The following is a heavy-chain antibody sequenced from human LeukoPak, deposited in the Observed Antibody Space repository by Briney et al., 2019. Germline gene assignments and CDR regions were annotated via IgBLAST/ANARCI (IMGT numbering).Heavy chain of an antibody. V-gene: IGHV4-59*01. CDR1: GGSISSYY. D-gene: IGHD3-10*01. J-gene: IGHJ5*02. CDR3: ARGSTRYGSGSYAGWFDP. CDR2: IYYSGST. Sequence: SETLSLTCTVSGGSISSYYWSWIRQPPGKGLEWIGYIYYSGSTNYNPSLKSRVTISVDTSKNQFSLKLSSVTAADTAVYYCARGSTRYGSGSYAGWFDPWGQGTLVTVSS.